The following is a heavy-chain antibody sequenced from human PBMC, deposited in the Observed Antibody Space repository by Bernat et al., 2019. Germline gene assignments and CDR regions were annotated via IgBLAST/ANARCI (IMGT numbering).Heavy chain of an antibody. Sequence: EVQLVESGGGLVKPGGSLRLSCAASGFTFSSYSMNWVRQAPGKGLEWVSSISSSSSYIYYADSVKGRFTISRDNAKNSLYLQMNSLRAEDTAVYYCARDYFFLYSSGWETTVFDYWGQGTLVTVSS. CDR1: GFTFSSYS. J-gene: IGHJ4*02. V-gene: IGHV3-21*01. CDR2: ISSSSSYI. D-gene: IGHD6-19*01. CDR3: ARDYFFLYSSGWETTVFDY.